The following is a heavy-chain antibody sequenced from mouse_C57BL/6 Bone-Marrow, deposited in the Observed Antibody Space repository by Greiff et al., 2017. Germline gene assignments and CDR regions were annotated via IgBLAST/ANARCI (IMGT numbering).Heavy chain of an antibody. D-gene: IGHD3-2*02. CDR3: ARSQTAQATPLAY. CDR2: IDPSDSET. CDR1: GYTFTSYW. Sequence: QVQLQQPGAELVRPGSSVKLSCKASGYTFTSYWMHWVKQRPIQGLEWIGNIDPSDSETHYNQKFKDKATLTVDKSSSTAYMQLSSLTSEDSAFYYCARSQTAQATPLAYWGQGTLVTGSA. J-gene: IGHJ3*01. V-gene: IGHV1-52*01.